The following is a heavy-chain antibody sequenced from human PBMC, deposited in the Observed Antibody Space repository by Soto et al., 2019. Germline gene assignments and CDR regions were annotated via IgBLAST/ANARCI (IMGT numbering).Heavy chain of an antibody. CDR1: GGSFSGYY. J-gene: IGHJ5*02. Sequence: SETLSLTCAVYGGSFSGYYWSWIRQPPGKGLEWIGEINHSGSTNYNPSLKSRVTISVDTSKNQFSLKLSSVTAADTAVYYCARGRSGGHNWFDPWGQGTLVTVSS. D-gene: IGHD2-15*01. CDR3: ARGRSGGHNWFDP. V-gene: IGHV4-34*01. CDR2: INHSGST.